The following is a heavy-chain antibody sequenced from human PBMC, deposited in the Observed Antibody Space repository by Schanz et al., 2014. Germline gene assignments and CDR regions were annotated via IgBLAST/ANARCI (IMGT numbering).Heavy chain of an antibody. V-gene: IGHV3-30*03. Sequence: QVQLVESGGGLVKPGGSLRLSCAASGFTFSSYGMHWVRQAPGKGLEWVAAMSYDGSIKYYGDSVKGRFTISRDNSKNTLYLHMNTLRSEDTAVYYCARVHHYDPSGWGYFDYWGQGALVTVSS. CDR1: GFTFSSYG. J-gene: IGHJ4*02. CDR2: MSYDGSIK. D-gene: IGHD3-22*01. CDR3: ARVHHYDPSGWGYFDY.